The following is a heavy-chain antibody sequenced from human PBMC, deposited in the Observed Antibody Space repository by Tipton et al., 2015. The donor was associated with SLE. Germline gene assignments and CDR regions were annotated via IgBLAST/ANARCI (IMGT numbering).Heavy chain of an antibody. J-gene: IGHJ3*01. CDR3: ARVATSYDFLTRYYSGVGMAAFDL. CDR1: GGSISPYC. D-gene: IGHD3-9*01. CDR2: IYYSGST. V-gene: IGHV4-59*01. Sequence: TLSLTCTVSGGSISPYCWTWIRQPPGKGLEWIGYIYYSGSTNYTSPLKSRVTISVDTSKNQFSLKLSSVTAADTAVYYCARVATSYDFLTRYYSGVGMAAFDLWGQGTMVTVSS.